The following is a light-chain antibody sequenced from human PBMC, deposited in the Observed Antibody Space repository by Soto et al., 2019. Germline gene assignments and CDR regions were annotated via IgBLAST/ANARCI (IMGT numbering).Light chain of an antibody. CDR2: GAS. V-gene: IGKV3-20*01. Sequence: EIVLTQSPGILSLSPGERATLSYRVSESVSNRFLAWYQQKPGQAPRLLLYGASTRAPGIPYRFSGSGSGTDFTLTISRLEPEDSAVYYCQQYGRSPWTIGQGTKVEIK. J-gene: IGKJ1*01. CDR1: ESVSNRF. CDR3: QQYGRSPWT.